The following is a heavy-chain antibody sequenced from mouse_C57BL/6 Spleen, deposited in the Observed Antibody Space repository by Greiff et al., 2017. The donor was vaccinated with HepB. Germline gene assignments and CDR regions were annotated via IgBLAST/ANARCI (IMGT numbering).Heavy chain of an antibody. J-gene: IGHJ4*01. Sequence: EVHLVESGGGLVQPGGSLSLSCAASGFTFTDYYMSWVRQPPGKALEWLGFIRNKANGYTTEYSASVKGRFTISRDNSQSILYLQMNALRAEDSATYYCARYNDYYSNFYAMDYWGQGTSVTVSS. CDR1: GFTFTDYY. CDR3: ARYNDYYSNFYAMDY. CDR2: IRNKANGYTT. V-gene: IGHV7-3*01. D-gene: IGHD2-5*01.